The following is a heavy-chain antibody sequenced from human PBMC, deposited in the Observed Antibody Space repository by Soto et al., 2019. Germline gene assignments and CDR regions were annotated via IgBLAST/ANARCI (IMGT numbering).Heavy chain of an antibody. CDR2: VYPDDSDA. Sequence: GESLKISCKGSGYNFTNYWIAWVRQMPGKGLEWMGLVYPDDSDARYIPSFQGQVAFSADKSVSTAFLQWNSLGASDTAMYYCARRDQDSAFLWGMDVWGQGTTVTVSS. CDR3: ARRDQDSAFLWGMDV. V-gene: IGHV5-51*01. CDR1: GYNFTNYW. D-gene: IGHD2-21*01. J-gene: IGHJ6*02.